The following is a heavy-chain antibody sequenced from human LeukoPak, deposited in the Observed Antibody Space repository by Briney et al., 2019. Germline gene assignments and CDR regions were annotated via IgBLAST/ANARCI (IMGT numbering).Heavy chain of an antibody. D-gene: IGHD3-3*01. J-gene: IGHJ4*01. CDR3: AGEGQKGVVGKDY. CDR1: GFTFSSYE. CDR2: ISSSSSTI. Sequence: GGSLRLSCAASGFTFSSYEMNWVRQAPGKGLEWVSYISSSSSTIYYADSVKGRFTISRDNAKNSLYLQMNSLRAEDTAVYYCAGEGQKGVVGKDYWGQGTLVNVSS. V-gene: IGHV3-48*01.